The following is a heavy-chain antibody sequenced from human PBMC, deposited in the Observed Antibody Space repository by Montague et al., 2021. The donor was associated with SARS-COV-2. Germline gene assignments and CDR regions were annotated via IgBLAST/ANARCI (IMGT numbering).Heavy chain of an antibody. J-gene: IGHJ4*02. D-gene: IGHD6-13*01. Sequence: SLRLSCAASGFTFSFYWMSWVRQAPGKGLEWVANIKQEGSEKYYEDSVKGRFTISRDNAKNSLYLQMNSLRAEDTAVYYGARVSSCSWYFDYWGQGTLVTVSS. CDR1: GFTFSFYW. V-gene: IGHV3-7*01. CDR2: IKQEGSEK. CDR3: ARVSSCSWYFDY.